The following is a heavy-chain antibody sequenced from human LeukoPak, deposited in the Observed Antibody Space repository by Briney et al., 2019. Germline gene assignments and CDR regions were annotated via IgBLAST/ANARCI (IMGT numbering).Heavy chain of an antibody. CDR1: GFTFDDYA. CDR3: AKDKYKRDIVATMGFDY. V-gene: IGHV3-9*01. D-gene: IGHD5-12*01. CDR2: ISWNSGSI. J-gene: IGHJ4*02. Sequence: GGSLRLSCAASGFTFDDYAMHWVRQAPGKGLEWVSGISWNSGSIGYADSVKGRFTISRDNAKNSLYLQMNSLRAEDTALYYCAKDKYKRDIVATMGFDYWGQGTLVTVSS.